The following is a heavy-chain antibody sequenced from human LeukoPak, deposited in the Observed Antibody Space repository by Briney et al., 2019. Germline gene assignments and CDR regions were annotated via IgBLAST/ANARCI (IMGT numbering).Heavy chain of an antibody. CDR1: GFTFSSYS. CDR2: ISSSSSYI. V-gene: IGHV3-21*04. D-gene: IGHD2-15*01. Sequence: GGPLRLSCAASGFTFSSYSMNWVRQAPGKGLEWVSSISSSSSYIYYADSVKGRFTISRDSSKNTLFLQMNRLRPEDAAVYYCAKAPVTTCRGAFCYPFDYWGLGTLVTVSS. CDR3: AKAPVTTCRGAFCYPFDY. J-gene: IGHJ4*02.